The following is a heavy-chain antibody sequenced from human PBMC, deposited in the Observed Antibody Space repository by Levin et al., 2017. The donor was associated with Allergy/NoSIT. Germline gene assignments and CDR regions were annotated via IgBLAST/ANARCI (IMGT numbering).Heavy chain of an antibody. Sequence: PSETLSLTCTVSGYSISLGDYYWSWVRQSPGGGLEWIAYIYSSGHSFFNPALKSRLSISVDTSKNEFHLSLKSVTSADTATYFCARYDGHCSGDGCLNWFDVWGRGTLVTVSS. CDR2: IYSSGHS. V-gene: IGHV4-30-4*01. CDR3: ARYDGHCSGDGCLNWFDV. D-gene: IGHD5/OR15-5a*01. CDR1: GYSISLGDYY. J-gene: IGHJ5*02.